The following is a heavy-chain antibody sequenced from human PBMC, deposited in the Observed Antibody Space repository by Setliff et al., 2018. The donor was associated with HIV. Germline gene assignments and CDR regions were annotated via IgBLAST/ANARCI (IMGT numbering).Heavy chain of an antibody. CDR2: INHSGTT. V-gene: IGHV4-39*07. Sequence: SETLSLTCSVYGDSKGSNTFYWGWLRQPPGKEPEWIGSINHSGTTHYNASLQSRVTISEDTSRNQFSLSLKSVTAADTAVYYCARTLYDDYAFDYWGQGALVTVSS. D-gene: IGHD4-17*01. CDR3: ARTLYDDYAFDY. J-gene: IGHJ4*02. CDR1: GDSKGSNTFY.